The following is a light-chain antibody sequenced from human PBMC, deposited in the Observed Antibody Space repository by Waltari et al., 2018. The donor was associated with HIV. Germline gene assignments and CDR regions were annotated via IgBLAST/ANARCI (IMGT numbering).Light chain of an antibody. J-gene: IGLJ2*01. Sequence: HSALPQPASVSGSPGQPITIPCTGTRSHVGGYNYVSWYRLHPGEVPKLMIFDVNNRPSGVSNRFSGSKSGNTASLTISGLQVEDEADYYCSSYTSSSIVIFGGGTKVTVL. CDR1: RSHVGGYNY. V-gene: IGLV2-14*03. CDR2: DVN. CDR3: SSYTSSSIVI.